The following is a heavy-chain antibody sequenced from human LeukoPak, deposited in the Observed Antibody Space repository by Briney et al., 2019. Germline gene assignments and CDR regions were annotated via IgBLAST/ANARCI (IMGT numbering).Heavy chain of an antibody. J-gene: IGHJ6*02. CDR2: IYYSGST. Sequence: PSETLSLTCTVSGGSISSYYWSWIRQPPGKGLEWIGYIYYSGSTNYNPSPKSRVTISVDTSKNQFSLKLSSVTAADTAVYYCARETDSKGTYGMDVWGQGTTVTVSS. CDR1: GGSISSYY. CDR3: ARETDSKGTYGMDV. V-gene: IGHV4-59*01. D-gene: IGHD3-22*01.